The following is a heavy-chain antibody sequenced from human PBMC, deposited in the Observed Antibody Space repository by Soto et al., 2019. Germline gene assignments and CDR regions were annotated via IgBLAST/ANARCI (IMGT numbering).Heavy chain of an antibody. CDR2: IHYSGVT. CDR1: VGAITNDGYY. J-gene: IGHJ4*02. D-gene: IGHD2-15*01. Sequence: QVQLQESGPGLVKPSQTLSLTCNVSVGAITNDGYYWSWIRQHPGKALWWIGNIHYSGVTYYNPPLKSRAAISVDISKPQFSLKLDSVTAADTAVYYCARLDLCYDYWGQGVLVTVSS. V-gene: IGHV4-31*03. CDR3: ARLDLCYDY.